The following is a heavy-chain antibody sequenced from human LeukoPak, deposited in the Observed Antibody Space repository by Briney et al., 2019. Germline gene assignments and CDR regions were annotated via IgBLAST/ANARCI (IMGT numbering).Heavy chain of an antibody. J-gene: IGHJ3*02. Sequence: SETLSLTCTVSGGSISSSSYYWGWIRQPPGKGLEWIGSIYHSGSTYYNPSLKGRVTISVDTSKNQFSLKLSSVTAADTAVYYCAREMATTDAFDIWGQGTMVTVSS. D-gene: IGHD5-24*01. CDR2: IYHSGST. V-gene: IGHV4-39*07. CDR1: GGSISSSSYY. CDR3: AREMATTDAFDI.